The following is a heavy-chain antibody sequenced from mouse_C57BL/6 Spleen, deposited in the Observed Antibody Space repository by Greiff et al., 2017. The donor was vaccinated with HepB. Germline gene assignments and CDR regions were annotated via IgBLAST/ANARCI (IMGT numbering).Heavy chain of an antibody. CDR2: INYDGSST. CDR3: ARDRGKDSSGAFAY. D-gene: IGHD3-2*02. CDR1: GFTFSDYY. V-gene: IGHV5-16*01. J-gene: IGHJ3*01. Sequence: EVQVVESEGGLVQPGSSMKLSCTASGFTFSDYYMAWVRQVPEKGLEWVANINYDGSSTYYLDSLKSRFIISRDNAKNILYLQMSSLKSEDTATYYCARDRGKDSSGAFAYWGQGTLVTVSA.